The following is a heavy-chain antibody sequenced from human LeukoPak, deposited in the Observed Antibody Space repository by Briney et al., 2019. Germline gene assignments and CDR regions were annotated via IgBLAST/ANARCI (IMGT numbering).Heavy chain of an antibody. V-gene: IGHV4-39*01. CDR1: GGSISRSSFY. CDR3: ARLTSGHFDY. J-gene: IGHJ4*02. CDR2: IYYSGST. D-gene: IGHD3-10*01. Sequence: SETLSLTCTVSGGSISRSSFYWGWIRQPPGKGLEWIATIYYSGSTYYNPSLKSRVTISADTSKNQFSLKLSSVTAADTAVYYCARLTSGHFDYWGQGTLVTVSS.